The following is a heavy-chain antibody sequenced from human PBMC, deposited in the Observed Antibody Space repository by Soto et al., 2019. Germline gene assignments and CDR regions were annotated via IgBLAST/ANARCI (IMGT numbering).Heavy chain of an antibody. CDR3: ARWPRLLDS. Sequence: GSLRLSCAASGFTFTSQAMSWVRQAPGKGLEWVAYISADGRETNHVDSVKGRFTISRDNAKNSVYLQMNSLRAEDTAVYYCARWPRLLDSWGQGTLVTVSS. CDR2: ISADGRET. D-gene: IGHD6-6*01. J-gene: IGHJ4*02. CDR1: GFTFTSQA. V-gene: IGHV3-7*01.